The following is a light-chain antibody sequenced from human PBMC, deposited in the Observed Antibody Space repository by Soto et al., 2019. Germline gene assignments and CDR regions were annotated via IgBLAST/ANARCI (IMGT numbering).Light chain of an antibody. J-gene: IGKJ2*01. CDR2: GAS. V-gene: IGKV3-20*01. CDR3: QQYGSSPPYT. CDR1: QSVSSSY. Sequence: EIGLTQSPGTLSLSPGERATLSCRASQSVSSSYLAWYQQKPGQAPRLLIYGASSRATGIPDRFSGSGSGTDFNLTISRLEPEDFAVYYCQQYGSSPPYTFGQGTNLEIK.